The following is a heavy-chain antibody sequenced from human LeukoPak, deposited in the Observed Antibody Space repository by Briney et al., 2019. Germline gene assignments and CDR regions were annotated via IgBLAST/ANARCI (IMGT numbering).Heavy chain of an antibody. J-gene: IGHJ6*02. V-gene: IGHV3-23*01. Sequence: GGSLRLSCAASGFTFSSSAMSWVRQAPGKGLEWVSLISGGGGNTYYADSVKGRFTISRDNAKNSLYLQMNSLRAEDTAVYYCARVSDTYYDFWSGYADYYYGMDVWGQGTTVTVSS. D-gene: IGHD3-3*01. CDR3: ARVSDTYYDFWSGYADYYYGMDV. CDR2: ISGGGGNT. CDR1: GFTFSSSA.